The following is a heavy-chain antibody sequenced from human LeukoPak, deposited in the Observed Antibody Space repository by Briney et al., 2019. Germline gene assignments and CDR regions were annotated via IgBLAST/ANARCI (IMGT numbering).Heavy chain of an antibody. J-gene: IGHJ4*02. CDR1: GGSFSGYY. V-gene: IGHV4-34*01. D-gene: IGHD3-22*01. CDR2: INHSEST. CDR3: ARSGQLYYYDSSGQTFDY. Sequence: SETLSLTCAVYGGSFSGYYWSWIRQPPGKGLEWIGEINHSESTNYNPSLKSRVTISVDTSKNQFSLKLSSVTAADTAVYYCARSGQLYYYDSSGQTFDYWGQGTLVTVSS.